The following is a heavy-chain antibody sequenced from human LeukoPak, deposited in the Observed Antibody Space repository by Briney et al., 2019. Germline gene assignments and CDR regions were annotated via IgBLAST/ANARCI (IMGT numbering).Heavy chain of an antibody. D-gene: IGHD6-19*01. CDR3: ARRLKNSNGWTFDY. Sequence: GESLKISCKGSGYSFTIYWIGWARQMPGKGLEWMEIIYPGDSDTRYSPSFQGQVTISADRSINTAYLQWSSLKASDTAIYYCARRLKNSNGWTFDYWGQGTLVTVSS. J-gene: IGHJ4*02. CDR1: GYSFTIYW. CDR2: IYPGDSDT. V-gene: IGHV5-51*01.